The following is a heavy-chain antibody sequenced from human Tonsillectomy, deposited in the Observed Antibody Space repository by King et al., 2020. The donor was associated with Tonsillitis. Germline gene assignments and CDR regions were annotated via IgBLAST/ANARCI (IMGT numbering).Heavy chain of an antibody. V-gene: IGHV4-39*01. CDR1: GGSISNSSYS. CDR2: IYFSGST. D-gene: IGHD2-2*01. CDR3: ASQPARKFYTSTICPNFHY. J-gene: IGHJ4*02. Sequence: QLQESGPGLVKPSETLSLTCTVSGGSISNSSYSWGWIRQPPGKGLEWIGSIYFSGSTYYNPSLRSRVTISVDTSKNQFSLRLNSGTAADTAVYYCASQPARKFYTSTICPNFHYWGQGTLVTVSS.